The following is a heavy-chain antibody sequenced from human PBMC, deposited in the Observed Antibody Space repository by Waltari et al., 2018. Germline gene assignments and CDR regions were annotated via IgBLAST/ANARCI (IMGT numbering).Heavy chain of an antibody. J-gene: IGHJ4*02. D-gene: IGHD2-15*01. CDR2: IFPILGIA. Sequence: QVQLVQSGAEVKKPGASVKVSCKASGYTFTSYAMHWVRQAPGQRLEWMGGIFPILGIANYAQKSQGRGTITADESTSTAYMELSSLRSEDTAVYYCASSRCSGGSCYPGYFDYWGQGTLVTVSS. V-gene: IGHV1-69*10. CDR1: GYTFTSYA. CDR3: ASSRCSGGSCYPGYFDY.